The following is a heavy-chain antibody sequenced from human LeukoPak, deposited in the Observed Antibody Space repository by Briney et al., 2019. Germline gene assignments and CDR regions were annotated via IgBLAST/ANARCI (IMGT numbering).Heavy chain of an antibody. J-gene: IGHJ4*02. V-gene: IGHV3-9*01. D-gene: IGHD4-23*01. CDR1: GFTFDDYA. CDR2: ISWNSGSI. Sequence: PGRSLRLSCAASGFTFDDYAMHWVRQAPGKGLEWVSGISWNSGSIGYADSVKGRFTISRDNAKNSLYLQMNSLRAEDTAVYYCAKNIGGFDCWGQGTLVTVSS. CDR3: AKNIGGFDC.